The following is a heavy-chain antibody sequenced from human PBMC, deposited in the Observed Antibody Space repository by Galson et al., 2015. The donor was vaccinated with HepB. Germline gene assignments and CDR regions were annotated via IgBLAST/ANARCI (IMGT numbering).Heavy chain of an antibody. J-gene: IGHJ4*02. CDR1: GGSISYYN. D-gene: IGHD6-13*01. CDR2: IYFSGRT. Sequence: SETLSLTCTVSGGSISYYNWSWIRQAPGKGLEWIAYIYFSGRTNYNPSLKSRVTISGDTSKNQFSLKLSSVTAADTAVYYCARVRQQQLVPKSYFDYWGQGTLVTVSS. V-gene: IGHV4-59*01. CDR3: ARVRQQQLVPKSYFDY.